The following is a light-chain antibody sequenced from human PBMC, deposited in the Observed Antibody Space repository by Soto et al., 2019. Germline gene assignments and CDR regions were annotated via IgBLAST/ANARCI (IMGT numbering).Light chain of an antibody. CDR1: NIGSKS. Sequence: SYELTQPPSVSGAPGKTARITCGGTNIGSKSVHWYQQKPGQAPVLVIYYDSDRPSGIPERFSGSNSRNTATLTISKVEAGDEADYYCQVWDSRSDHVVFRAGTQLPS. V-gene: IGLV3-21*01. CDR3: QVWDSRSDHVV. CDR2: YDS. J-gene: IGLJ2*01.